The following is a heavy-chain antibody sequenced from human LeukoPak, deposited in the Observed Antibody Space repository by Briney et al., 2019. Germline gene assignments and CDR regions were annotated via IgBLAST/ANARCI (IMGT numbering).Heavy chain of an antibody. CDR1: GGSFSGYY. V-gene: IGHV4-34*01. J-gene: IGHJ4*02. Sequence: SETLSLTCAVYGGSFSGYYWSWIRQPPGKGLEWIGEINHSGSTNYNSSLKSRVTISVDTSKNQFSLKLSSVTAADTAVYYCALGVAAAGTHPFDYWGQGTLVTVSS. CDR2: INHSGST. CDR3: ALGVAAAGTHPFDY. D-gene: IGHD6-13*01.